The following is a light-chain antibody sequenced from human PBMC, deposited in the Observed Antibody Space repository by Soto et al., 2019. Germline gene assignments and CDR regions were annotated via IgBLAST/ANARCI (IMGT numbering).Light chain of an antibody. Sequence: DIQMTQSPSSVSASIGDRVTITCRASQGIGSWLVWYQQKPGKAPKLLISATSSLQSGVPSRFSGSGSGTDFTLTITSLQPEDSATYYCHQANSFPRTFGQGTKVEFK. CDR2: ATS. V-gene: IGKV1-12*01. CDR3: HQANSFPRT. CDR1: QGIGSW. J-gene: IGKJ1*01.